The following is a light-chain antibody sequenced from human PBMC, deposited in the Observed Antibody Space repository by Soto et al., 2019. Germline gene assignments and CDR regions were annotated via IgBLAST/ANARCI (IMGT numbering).Light chain of an antibody. J-gene: IGLJ3*02. CDR3: ATWDDSLSGRV. V-gene: IGLV1-47*02. CDR1: SSNVGNHF. Sequence: QAVVTQPPSASGTPGQRVTISCSGSSSNVGNHFVYWYQHLPGTAPRLLIYNSDQRPSRVPDRFSGSKSGASASLAISGLRADDAGDYYCATWDDSLSGRVFGGGTQLTVL. CDR2: NSD.